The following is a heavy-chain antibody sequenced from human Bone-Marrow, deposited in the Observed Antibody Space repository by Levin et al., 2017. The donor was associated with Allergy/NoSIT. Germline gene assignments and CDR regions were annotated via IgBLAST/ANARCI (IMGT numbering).Heavy chain of an antibody. J-gene: IGHJ4*02. V-gene: IGHV3-9*01. Sequence: GGSLRLSCAASGFTFADYAIHWVRQAPGKGLEWVSGISWNSGNIGYADSVKGRFTISRDNAKNSLYLQMNSLRAEDTAFYYCAKSPAPDFWSGYFYYFDDWGQGTLVTVSS. D-gene: IGHD3-3*01. CDR1: GFTFADYA. CDR2: ISWNSGNI. CDR3: AKSPAPDFWSGYFYYFDD.